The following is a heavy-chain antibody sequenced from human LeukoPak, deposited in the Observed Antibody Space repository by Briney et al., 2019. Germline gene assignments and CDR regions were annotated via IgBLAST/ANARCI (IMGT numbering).Heavy chain of an antibody. CDR3: AREMRTRPVGPLDY. J-gene: IGHJ4*02. V-gene: IGHV3-21*01. Sequence: PGGSLRLSCAASGFTFSSYSMNWVRQAPGKGLEWVSSISSSSSYIYYADSVKGRFTISRDNAKNSLYLQMNSLRAEDAAVYYCAREMRTRPVGPLDYWGQGTLVTVSS. CDR1: GFTFSSYS. D-gene: IGHD1-26*01. CDR2: ISSSSSYI.